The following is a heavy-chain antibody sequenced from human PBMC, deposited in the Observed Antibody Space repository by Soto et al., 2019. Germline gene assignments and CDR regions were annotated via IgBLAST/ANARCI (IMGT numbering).Heavy chain of an antibody. CDR3: ARDAYCSSTSCYTFDY. D-gene: IGHD2-2*02. Sequence: SVKVSCKSSGGTFSSYAISWVRQAPGQGLEWMGGIIPIFGTANYAQKFQGRVTITADESTSTAYMELSSLRSEDTAVYYCARDAYCSSTSCYTFDYWGQGTLVTVSS. CDR2: IIPIFGTA. J-gene: IGHJ4*02. V-gene: IGHV1-69*13. CDR1: GGTFSSYA.